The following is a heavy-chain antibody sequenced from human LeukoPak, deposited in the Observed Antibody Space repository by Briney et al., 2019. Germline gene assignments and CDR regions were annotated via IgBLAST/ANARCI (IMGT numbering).Heavy chain of an antibody. CDR3: AKDSYDNSGYYRTPFDY. V-gene: IGHV3-23*01. Sequence: PGGSLRLSCAASEFTFNIYAMSGGRQVPGGGVECVLAISGSGGKTYYADSVKRRFTISRDNYKNTLYLQMNSLRAEDTAVYFCAKDSYDNSGYYRTPFDYWGQGTLVTVSS. D-gene: IGHD3-22*01. J-gene: IGHJ4*02. CDR2: ISGSGGKT. CDR1: EFTFNIYA.